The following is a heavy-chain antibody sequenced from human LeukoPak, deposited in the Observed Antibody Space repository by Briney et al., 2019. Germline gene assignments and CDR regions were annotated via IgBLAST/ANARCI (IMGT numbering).Heavy chain of an antibody. D-gene: IGHD2-15*01. CDR2: IRYDGSNK. J-gene: IGHJ4*02. Sequence: GGSLRLSCAASGFTFSSYGMHWVRQAPGKGLEWVAFIRYDGSNKYYADSVKGRFTISRDNSKNTLYLQMNSLRAEDTAVYYCARSAARTVSPRPATFDYWGQGTLVTVSS. V-gene: IGHV3-30*02. CDR3: ARSAARTVSPRPATFDY. CDR1: GFTFSSYG.